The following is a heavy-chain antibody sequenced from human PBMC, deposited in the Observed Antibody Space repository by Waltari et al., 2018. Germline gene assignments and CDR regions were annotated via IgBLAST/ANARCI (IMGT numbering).Heavy chain of an antibody. CDR3: ARRRLS. D-gene: IGHD6-25*01. Sequence: VQLVESGGGVVQPGRSLRLSCAASGFTFSSYAMHWVRQAPGKGLEWVAVISYDGSNKYYADSVKGRFTISRDNSKNTLYLQMNSLRAEDTAVYYCARRRLSWGQGTLVTVSS. J-gene: IGHJ4*02. CDR1: GFTFSSYA. V-gene: IGHV3-30-3*01. CDR2: ISYDGSNK.